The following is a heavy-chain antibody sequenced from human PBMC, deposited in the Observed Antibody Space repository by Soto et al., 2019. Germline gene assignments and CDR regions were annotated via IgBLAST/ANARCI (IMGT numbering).Heavy chain of an antibody. CDR3: ATDLVDTAMVGGPPEPQH. V-gene: IGHV3-30*03. CDR2: ISYDGSNK. Sequence: GGSLRLSCAASGFTFSSYGMHWVRQAPGKGLEWVAVISYDGSNKYYADSVKGRFTISRDNSKNTLYLQMNSLRAEDTAVYYCATDLVDTAMVGGPPEPQHWGQGTLVTVSS. CDR1: GFTFSSYG. D-gene: IGHD5-18*01. J-gene: IGHJ1*01.